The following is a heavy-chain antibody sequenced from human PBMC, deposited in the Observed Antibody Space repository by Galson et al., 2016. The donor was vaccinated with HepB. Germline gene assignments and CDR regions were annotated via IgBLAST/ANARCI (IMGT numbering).Heavy chain of an antibody. Sequence: TLSLTCTVSGGSISRSRYFWGWIRQPPGRXXEWXGNIYYNETTYYNPSLRSRVSISVDTSKSQLSLKLNSVTAADTAVYYCSRLGYSAYVLDSWGQGTRVSVSS. CDR3: SRLGYSAYVLDS. V-gene: IGHV4-39*01. D-gene: IGHD5-12*01. CDR2: IYYNETT. J-gene: IGHJ4*02. CDR1: GGSISRSRYF.